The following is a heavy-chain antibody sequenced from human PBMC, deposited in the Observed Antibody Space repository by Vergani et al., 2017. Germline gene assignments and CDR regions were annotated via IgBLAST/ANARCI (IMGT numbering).Heavy chain of an antibody. J-gene: IGHJ5*02. V-gene: IGHV3-74*01. CDR2: INSDGSST. CDR1: GFSFDDYA. Sequence: EVQLVESGGGLVQPGRSLRLSCAASGFSFDDYAMHWVRQAPGKGLEWVSRINSDGSSTSYADSVKCRFTISRDHAKNTLYLQMNSLIAENTAVYYCPRECSHYDFWNGVFSSNSPKTNWFDPWGQGTLVTVSS. D-gene: IGHD3-3*01. CDR3: PRECSHYDFWNGVFSSNSPKTNWFDP.